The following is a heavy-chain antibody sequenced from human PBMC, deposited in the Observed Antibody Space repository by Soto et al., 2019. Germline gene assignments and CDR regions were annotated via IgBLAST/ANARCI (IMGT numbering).Heavy chain of an antibody. CDR2: IYSGGST. CDR1: GFTVSSNY. Sequence: EVQLVESGGGLVQPGGSLRLSCAASGFTVSSNYMSWVRQAPGKGLEWVSVIYSGGSTYYADSVKGRFTISRDNSKNTLYLQMNSLRAEDTAVYYCAREVRNVVVVAATHYYYYMEVWGKGTTVTVSS. D-gene: IGHD2-15*01. V-gene: IGHV3-66*01. CDR3: AREVRNVVVVAATHYYYYMEV. J-gene: IGHJ6*03.